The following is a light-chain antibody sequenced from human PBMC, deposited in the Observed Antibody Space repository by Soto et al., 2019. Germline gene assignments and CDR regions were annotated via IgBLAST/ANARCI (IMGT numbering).Light chain of an antibody. V-gene: IGKV3-15*01. J-gene: IGKJ1*01. CDR2: GAS. Sequence: EIVMTQSPATLTVSPGERATLSCRASQSVSSNLAWYQQKPGQAPRLLIYGASTRATGIPARFSGSGSGTEFTLTISSLQSEDFAVYYCQQYNNWWTFGHGTK. CDR3: QQYNNWWT. CDR1: QSVSSN.